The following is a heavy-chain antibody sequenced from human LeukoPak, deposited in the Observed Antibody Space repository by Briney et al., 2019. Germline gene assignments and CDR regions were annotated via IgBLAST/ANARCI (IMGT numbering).Heavy chain of an antibody. J-gene: IGHJ4*02. D-gene: IGHD3-22*01. CDR2: ISGSGGST. Sequence: GGSLRLSCAASGFTYSRYGMSWVRQAPGKGLEWVSAISGSGGSTYYADSVKGRFAISRDNSKNTLYLQMNSLRAEDTAVYYCAKDRRYYYDSSGYPLGYWGQGTLVTVSS. CDR1: GFTYSRYG. CDR3: AKDRRYYYDSSGYPLGY. V-gene: IGHV3-23*01.